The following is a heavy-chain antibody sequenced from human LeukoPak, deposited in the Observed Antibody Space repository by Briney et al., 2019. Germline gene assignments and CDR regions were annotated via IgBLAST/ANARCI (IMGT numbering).Heavy chain of an antibody. V-gene: IGHV3-33*01. J-gene: IGHJ4*02. CDR3: ARDEDGTGFDY. CDR1: GFTFSSYG. Sequence: PGGSLRLSCAASGFTFSSYGMHWVRQAPGKGLEWVAVIWYDGSNKYYADSVKGRFTISRDNSKNTLYLQMNSLRAEDTAVYYCARDEDGTGFDYWGQGTLITVSS. D-gene: IGHD1-1*01. CDR2: IWYDGSNK.